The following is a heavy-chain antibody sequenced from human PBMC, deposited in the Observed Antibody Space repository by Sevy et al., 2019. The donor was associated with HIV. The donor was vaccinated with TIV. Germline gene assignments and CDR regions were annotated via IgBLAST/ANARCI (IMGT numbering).Heavy chain of an antibody. V-gene: IGHV3-30-3*01. CDR1: GFTFSSYA. CDR3: ARDQHDYAGNLRTGWFDP. CDR2: ISYDGSNK. J-gene: IGHJ5*02. Sequence: GGSLRLSCAASGFTFSSYAMHWVRQAPGKGLEWVAVISYDGSNKYYADSVKGRVTIPRDNSKNTLYLQVKRLRTEDTAVYYCARDQHDYAGNLRTGWFDPWGQGTLVTVSS. D-gene: IGHD4-17*01.